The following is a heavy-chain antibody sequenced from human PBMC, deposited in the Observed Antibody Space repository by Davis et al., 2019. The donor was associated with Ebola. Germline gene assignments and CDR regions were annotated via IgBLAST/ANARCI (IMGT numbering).Heavy chain of an antibody. J-gene: IGHJ4*02. CDR1: GFIFSSYS. CDR2: PSYDGTTE. CDR3: RSNFDY. Sequence: GGSLRLSCAASGFIFSSYSMNWVRQAPGKGLEWVAVPSYDGTTEYYADSVKGRFTVSRDNSKNTLYLQMNSLKTEDTAVYYCRSNFDYWGQGALVTVSS. V-gene: IGHV3-30*03.